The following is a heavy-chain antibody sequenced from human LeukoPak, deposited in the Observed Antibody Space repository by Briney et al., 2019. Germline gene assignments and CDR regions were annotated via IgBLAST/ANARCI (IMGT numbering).Heavy chain of an antibody. J-gene: IGHJ3*02. V-gene: IGHV1-3*01. D-gene: IGHD6-13*01. CDR3: AKQLAAAGSQDAFDI. CDR2: INAGNGNT. Sequence: ASVKVSCKASGYTFTSYAMHWVRQAPGQRLEWMGWINAGNGNTKYSQKFQGRVTITRDTSASTAYMELSSLRSEDPAVYYCAKQLAAAGSQDAFDIWGQGTMVTVSS. CDR1: GYTFTSYA.